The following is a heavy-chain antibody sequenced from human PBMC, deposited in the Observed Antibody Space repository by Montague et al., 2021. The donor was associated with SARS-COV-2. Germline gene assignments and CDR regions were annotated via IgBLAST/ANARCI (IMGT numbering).Heavy chain of an antibody. Sequence: SPRLSCAASGFTFSSYGMHWVRQAPGKGLEWVAVIWYDGSNKYYADSARGRFTISRDNSKNTLYLQMNSLRAEDTAVYYCARDTMRGSYYADAFDIWGQGTMVTVSS. CDR3: ARDTMRGSYYADAFDI. D-gene: IGHD1-26*01. V-gene: IGHV3-33*01. CDR2: IWYDGSNK. J-gene: IGHJ3*02. CDR1: GFTFSSYG.